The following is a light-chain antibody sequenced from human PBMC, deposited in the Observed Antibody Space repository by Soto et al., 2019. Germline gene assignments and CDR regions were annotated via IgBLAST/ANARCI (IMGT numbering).Light chain of an antibody. CDR2: GAS. CDR1: QSINTD. CDR3: QESYSALWGT. J-gene: IGKJ1*01. V-gene: IGKV1-39*01. Sequence: EIQMTQSPSSLSASVGDRVTITCRTSQSINTDLNWYQQKPGKAPKVLIYGASSLQSGVPLRFSGSGSGTDFTLTISSLQPEDSATYYCQESYSALWGTCGQGTKVEIK.